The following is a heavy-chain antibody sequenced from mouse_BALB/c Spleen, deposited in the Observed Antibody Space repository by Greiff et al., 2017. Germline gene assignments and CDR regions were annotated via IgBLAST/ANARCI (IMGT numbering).Heavy chain of an antibody. D-gene: IGHD4-1*01. CDR3: ASRLGAAMDY. CDR2: ISNGGGST. J-gene: IGHJ4*01. CDR1: GFTFSSYT. Sequence: EVQVVESGGGLVQPGGSLKLSCAASGFTFSSYTMSWVRQTPEKRLEWVAYISNGGGSTYYPDTVKGRFTISRDNAKNTLYLQMSSLKSEDTAMYYCASRLGAAMDYWGQGTSVTVSS. V-gene: IGHV5-12-2*01.